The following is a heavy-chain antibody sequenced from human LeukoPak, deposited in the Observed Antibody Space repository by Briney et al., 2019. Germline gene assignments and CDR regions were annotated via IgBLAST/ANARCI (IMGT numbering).Heavy chain of an antibody. CDR1: GFTFSNYV. J-gene: IGHJ4*02. Sequence: GGSLRLSCAASGFTFSNYVMSWVRQAPGKGLEWVSSISGIGSGTYYADSVKGRLTISRDNSKNTLFLQMNSLRAEDTAVYFCVPGHQELVPFYFDYWGQGTLVTVPS. D-gene: IGHD2-8*02. CDR3: VPGHQELVPFYFDY. CDR2: ISGIGSGT. V-gene: IGHV3-23*01.